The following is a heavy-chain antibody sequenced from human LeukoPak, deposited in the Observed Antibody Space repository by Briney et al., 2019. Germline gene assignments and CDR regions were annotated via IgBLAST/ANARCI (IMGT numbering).Heavy chain of an antibody. CDR3: ARLSGVARLFDY. V-gene: IGHV3-48*03. CDR1: GFIFRSYE. J-gene: IGHJ4*02. Sequence: GGSLRLSCAASGFIFRSYEMNWVRQAPGKGLEWVSYISSSGSTIYYADSVKGRFTLSRDNAKNSLYLQMNSLRAEDTAVYYCARLSGVARLFDYWGQGTLVTVSS. D-gene: IGHD5-12*01. CDR2: ISSSGSTI.